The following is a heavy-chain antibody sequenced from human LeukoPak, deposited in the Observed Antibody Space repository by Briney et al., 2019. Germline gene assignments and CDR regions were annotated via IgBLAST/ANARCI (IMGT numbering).Heavy chain of an antibody. Sequence: GGSLRLSCAASGFTFSSYSMNWVRQAPGKGLEWVSYISSSGSTIYYADSVKGRFTISRDNAKNSLYLQMNSLRAEDTAVYYCARDREAIAVAGSSFDYWGQGTLVTVSS. D-gene: IGHD6-19*01. J-gene: IGHJ4*02. V-gene: IGHV3-48*04. CDR2: ISSSGSTI. CDR3: ARDREAIAVAGSSFDY. CDR1: GFTFSSYS.